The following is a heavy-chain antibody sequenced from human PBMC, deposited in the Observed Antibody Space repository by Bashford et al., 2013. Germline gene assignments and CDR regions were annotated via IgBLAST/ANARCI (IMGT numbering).Heavy chain of an antibody. CDR3: AKDRDDYGDPECFDI. CDR2: ISGGGGDT. Sequence: VRQAPGKGLEWVSAISGGGGDTHYADSVKGQFTISRDNSKDTLYLQMNSLRAEDTAVYYCAKDRDDYGDPECFDIWGLGTMVTVSS. D-gene: IGHD4-17*01. V-gene: IGHV3-23*01. J-gene: IGHJ3*02.